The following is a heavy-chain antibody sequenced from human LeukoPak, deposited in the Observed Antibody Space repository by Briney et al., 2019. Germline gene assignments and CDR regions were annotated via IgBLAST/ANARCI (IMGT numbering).Heavy chain of an antibody. J-gene: IGHJ4*02. CDR2: IWYDGSNK. CDR1: GFTFSSYG. CDR3: AAEFGLLNRLFDY. V-gene: IGHV3-33*03. D-gene: IGHD3-10*01. Sequence: GGSLRLSCAASGFTFSSYGMHWVRQAPGKGLEWVAVIWYDGSNKYYADSVKGRFTISRDNSKNTLYLQMNSLRAEDTAVYYCAAEFGLLNRLFDYWGQGPLVTVSS.